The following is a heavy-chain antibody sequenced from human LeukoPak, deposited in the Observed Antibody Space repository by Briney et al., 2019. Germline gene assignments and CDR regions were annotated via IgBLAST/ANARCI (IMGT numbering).Heavy chain of an antibody. CDR2: ISDTGGYT. Sequence: GGSLRLSCAASGFTFSNYAMSWVRQAPGKGLEWVSAISDTGGYTYYADSVKGRFTISRDNAKNSLYLQMNSLRAEDTAVYYCARKAYGLDVWGKGTTVTVSS. V-gene: IGHV3-23*01. J-gene: IGHJ6*04. CDR1: GFTFSNYA. CDR3: ARKAYGLDV.